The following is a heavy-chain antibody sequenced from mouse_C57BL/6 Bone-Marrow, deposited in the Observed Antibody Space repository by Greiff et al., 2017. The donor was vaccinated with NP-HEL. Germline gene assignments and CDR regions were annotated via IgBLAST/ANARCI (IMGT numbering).Heavy chain of an antibody. J-gene: IGHJ2*01. V-gene: IGHV1-55*01. D-gene: IGHD2-3*01. CDR1: GYTFTSYW. CDR3: VKTGGYWYYFDY. Sequence: QVQLQQPGAELVKPGASVKMSCKASGYTFTSYWITWVKQRPGQGLEWIGDIYPGSGSTNYNEKFKSKATLTVDTSSSTAYMQLSSLTSEDSAVYSCVKTGGYWYYFDYWGQGTTLTVSS. CDR2: IYPGSGST.